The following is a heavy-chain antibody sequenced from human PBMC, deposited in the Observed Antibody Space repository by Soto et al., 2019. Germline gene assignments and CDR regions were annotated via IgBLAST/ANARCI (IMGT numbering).Heavy chain of an antibody. CDR2: INHSGST. Sequence: SETLSLTCAVYGGSFSGYYWSWIRQPPGKGLEWIGEINHSGSTNYNPSLKSRVTISVDTSKNQFSLKLSPVTAADTAVYYCARRFVVPAATGDLNYYYYGMDVWGQGTTVTVSS. D-gene: IGHD2-2*01. V-gene: IGHV4-34*01. CDR3: ARRFVVPAATGDLNYYYYGMDV. CDR1: GGSFSGYY. J-gene: IGHJ6*02.